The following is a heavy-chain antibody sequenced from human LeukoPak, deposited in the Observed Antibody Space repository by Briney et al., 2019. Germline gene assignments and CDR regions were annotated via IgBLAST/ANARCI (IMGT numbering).Heavy chain of an antibody. CDR3: AKDLGVRYFDWLIPGSDY. Sequence: GGSLRLSCAASGFTFSSYGMHWVRQAPGKGLEWVAVISYDGSNKYYADSVKGRFTISRDNSKNMLYLQMNSLRAEDTAVCYCAKDLGVRYFDWLIPGSDYWGQGTLVTVSS. D-gene: IGHD3-9*01. J-gene: IGHJ4*02. CDR1: GFTFSSYG. V-gene: IGHV3-30*18. CDR2: ISYDGSNK.